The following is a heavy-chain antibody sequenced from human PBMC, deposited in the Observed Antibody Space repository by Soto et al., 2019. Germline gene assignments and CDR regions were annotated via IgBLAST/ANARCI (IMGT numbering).Heavy chain of an antibody. D-gene: IGHD3-3*01. CDR2: INPSGGST. Sequence: GASVKVSCKASGYTSTIYYMHWVRQAPGQGLEWMGIINPSGGSTSYAQKFQGRVTMTRDTSTSTVYMELSSLRSEDTAVYYCARDKSYYDFWSGYPGNAFEIWGQGTMVTVSS. CDR3: ARDKSYYDFWSGYPGNAFEI. J-gene: IGHJ3*02. CDR1: GYTSTIYY. V-gene: IGHV1-46*01.